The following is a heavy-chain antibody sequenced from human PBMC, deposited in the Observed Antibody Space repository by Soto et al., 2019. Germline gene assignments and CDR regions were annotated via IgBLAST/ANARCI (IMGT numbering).Heavy chain of an antibody. CDR2: ISGSGDST. V-gene: IGHV3-23*01. D-gene: IGHD3-10*01. Sequence: EVQLLESGGGLVQPGGSLRLSCAASGFTFSSYAMRWVRQAPGKGLEWVSAISGSGDSTYYADSVKGRFTISRDNSKNTLYLQMNSLTAEDTAVYYCAKRGSGSYYADWGQGTLVTVSS. CDR3: AKRGSGSYYAD. J-gene: IGHJ4*02. CDR1: GFTFSSYA.